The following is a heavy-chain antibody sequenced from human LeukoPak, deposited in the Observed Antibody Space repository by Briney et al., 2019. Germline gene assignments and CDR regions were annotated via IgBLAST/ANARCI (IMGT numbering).Heavy chain of an antibody. V-gene: IGHV5-51*01. CDR1: GYSFTNYW. CDR2: TYPGDSDT. D-gene: IGHD3-22*01. J-gene: IGHJ3*02. CDR3: ARQAFYFDSSGYPDVFDI. Sequence: GESLKISCKGSGYSFTNYWIGWVRQMPGKGLEWMGITYPGDSDTRYSPSFQGQVTISADKSIDTAYLEWSSLKASDTAMYFCARQAFYFDSSGYPDVFDIWGQETMVTVSS.